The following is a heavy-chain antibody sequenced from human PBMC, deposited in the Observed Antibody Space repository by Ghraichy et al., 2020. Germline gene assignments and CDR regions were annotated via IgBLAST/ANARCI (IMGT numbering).Heavy chain of an antibody. D-gene: IGHD5-18*01. CDR3: ARPRSKDTAMVNRPSYFDY. Sequence: GGSLRLSCAASGFTFSSYSMNWVRQAPGKGLEWVSSISSSSSYIYYADSVKGRFTISRDNAKNSLYLQMNSLRVEDTAVYYCARPRSKDTAMVNRPSYFDYWGQGTLVTVSS. V-gene: IGHV3-21*01. CDR1: GFTFSSYS. J-gene: IGHJ4*02. CDR2: ISSSSSYI.